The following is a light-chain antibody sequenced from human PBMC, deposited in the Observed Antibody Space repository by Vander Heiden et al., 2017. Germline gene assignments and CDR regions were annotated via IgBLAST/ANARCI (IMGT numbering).Light chain of an antibody. J-gene: IGLJ2*01. Sequence: QSVLTQPPSVSGAPGQRVPISCPGSSANIGAGYDVHWYQQLPGTAPKLLIYGNNNRPSGVPDRFSGSKSGTSASLAITGLQAEDEADYYCQSYDSSLSGPVVFGGGTKLTVL. CDR3: QSYDSSLSGPVV. CDR1: SANIGAGYD. CDR2: GNN. V-gene: IGLV1-40*01.